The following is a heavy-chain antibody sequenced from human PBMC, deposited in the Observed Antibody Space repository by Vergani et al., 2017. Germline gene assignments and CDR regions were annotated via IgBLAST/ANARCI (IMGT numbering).Heavy chain of an antibody. CDR3: AKDPRLLWFGES. CDR1: GFTFSSYA. CDR2: ISGSGSIT. J-gene: IGHJ5*02. D-gene: IGHD3-10*01. V-gene: IGHV3-23*01. Sequence: EVQLLESGGGLVQPGGSLRLSCAASGFTFSSYAMSWVRQAPGKGLEWISAISGSGSITYYADSVKGRFTISRDNSKNTLYLQMNSLRAEDTAVYYCAKDPRLLWFGESWGQGTLVTVSS.